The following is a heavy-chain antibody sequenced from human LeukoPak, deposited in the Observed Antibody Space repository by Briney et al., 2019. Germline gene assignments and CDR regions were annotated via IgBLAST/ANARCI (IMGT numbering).Heavy chain of an antibody. D-gene: IGHD1-26*01. V-gene: IGHV4-38-2*02. CDR1: GFSLSTSGV. J-gene: IGHJ6*03. CDR3: ARARWELRHYYYCYMDV. CDR2: IYHSGST. Sequence: SGPTLVKPTQTLTLTRTFSGFSLSTSGVGVGWIRQPPGKGLEWIGSIYHSGSTYYNPSLKSRVTTSVDTSKNQFSLKLSSVTAADTAVYYCARARWELRHYYYCYMDVWGKGTTVTVSS.